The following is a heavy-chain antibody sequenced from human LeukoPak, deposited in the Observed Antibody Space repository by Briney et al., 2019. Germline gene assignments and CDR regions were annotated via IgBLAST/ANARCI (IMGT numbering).Heavy chain of an antibody. J-gene: IGHJ4*02. V-gene: IGHV3-74*01. Sequence: GGSLRLSCAASGLAFSAYKMHWVRQAPRKGLVWVSRISTDGCTTDYADFVQGRFTASRDNTKNTWSLEMNSLRAEDTAVYYCVVGGSPGYWGQGTLVTVSS. D-gene: IGHD2-15*01. CDR3: VVGGSPGY. CDR1: GLAFSAYK. CDR2: ISTDGCTT.